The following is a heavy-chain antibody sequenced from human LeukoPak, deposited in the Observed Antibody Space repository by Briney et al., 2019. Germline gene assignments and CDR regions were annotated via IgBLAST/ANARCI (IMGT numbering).Heavy chain of an antibody. V-gene: IGHV3-9*01. J-gene: IGHJ4*02. CDR1: GFTFDDYA. D-gene: IGHD6-19*01. Sequence: GGSLRLSCAASGFTFDDYAMHWVRQAPGKGLEWVSGISWSSGSIGYADSVKGRFTISRDNAKNSLYLQMNSLRAEDTALYYCAKEWVAGRGIDYWGQGTLVTVSS. CDR2: ISWSSGSI. CDR3: AKEWVAGRGIDY.